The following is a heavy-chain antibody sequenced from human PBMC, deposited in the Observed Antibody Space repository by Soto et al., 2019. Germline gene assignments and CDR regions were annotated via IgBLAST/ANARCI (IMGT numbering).Heavy chain of an antibody. Sequence: ASVKVSCKASGYIFDKYGFNWVRQAPGQGLEWMGRISAFNGYTNFAQKFQGRVTLTTDTSTNTAYMELSSLRSDDTAIYYCARGRGVVIPAGTPDAFDVWGQGTMVTVSS. J-gene: IGHJ3*01. CDR2: ISAFNGYT. D-gene: IGHD2-21*01. CDR1: GYIFDKYG. CDR3: ARGRGVVIPAGTPDAFDV. V-gene: IGHV1-18*01.